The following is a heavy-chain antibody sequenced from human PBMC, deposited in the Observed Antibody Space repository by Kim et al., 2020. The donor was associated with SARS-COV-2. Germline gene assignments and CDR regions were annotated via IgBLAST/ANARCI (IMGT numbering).Heavy chain of an antibody. V-gene: IGHV4-59*08. D-gene: IGHD5-12*01. CDR2: IYYTGST. CDR1: GGSISSDF. CDR3: ARQSLRRGGYVLDY. Sequence: SETLSLTCAVSGGSISSDFWSWIRQPPGKDLEWIGYIYYTGSTNYNPSLKSRLTISLDTSKTQFSLRLISVTASDTAVYYCARQSLRRGGYVLDYWVQGT. J-gene: IGHJ4*02.